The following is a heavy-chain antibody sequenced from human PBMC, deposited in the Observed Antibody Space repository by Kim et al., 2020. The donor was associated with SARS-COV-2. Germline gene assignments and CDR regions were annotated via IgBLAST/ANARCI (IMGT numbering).Heavy chain of an antibody. D-gene: IGHD1-7*01. V-gene: IGHV5-51*01. CDR3: ARHNWNYAGGLGMDV. Sequence: GESLKISCKGSGYSFTSYWIGWVRQMPGKGLEWMGIIYPGDSDTRYSPSFQGQVTISADKSISTAYLQWSSLKASDTAMYYCARHNWNYAGGLGMDVWGQGTTVTVSS. CDR2: IYPGDSDT. J-gene: IGHJ6*02. CDR1: GYSFTSYW.